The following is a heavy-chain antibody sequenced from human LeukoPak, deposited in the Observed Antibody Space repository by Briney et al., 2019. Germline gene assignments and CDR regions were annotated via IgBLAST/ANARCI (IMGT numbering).Heavy chain of an antibody. D-gene: IGHD1-26*01. CDR3: AGRIELSSLDT. CDR2: ISYDGSRI. J-gene: IGHJ3*02. CDR1: GFTFSSYA. V-gene: IGHV3-30-3*01. Sequence: PGRSLRLSCAASGFTFSSYAMHWVRQAPGKGLEWVAVISYDGSRIFYADSVKGRFTISRDNSKNTLYLQMNSLITEDTAVYYCAGRIELSSLDTWGQGTLVTVSS.